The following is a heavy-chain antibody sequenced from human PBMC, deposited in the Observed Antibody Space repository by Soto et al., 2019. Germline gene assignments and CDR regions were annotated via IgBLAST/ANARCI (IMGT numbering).Heavy chain of an antibody. J-gene: IGHJ4*02. V-gene: IGHV4-30-4*01. Sequence: SETLSLTCTVSGGSVSSGDYYWSWIRQPPGKGLEWIGHIYNSGSTYNNTSLQSRVTMSVDTSKNQFSLRLNSVTAADTAVYYCARGPGVEKVDYWGQGDLVTVX. CDR3: ARGPGVEKVDY. D-gene: IGHD2-21*01. CDR1: GGSVSSGDYY. CDR2: IYNSGST.